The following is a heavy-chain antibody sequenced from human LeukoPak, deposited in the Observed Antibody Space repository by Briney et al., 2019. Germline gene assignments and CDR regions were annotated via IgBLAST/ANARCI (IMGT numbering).Heavy chain of an antibody. Sequence: PSETLPLTCTVSGGSISSYYWSWIRQPPGKGPEWIGYIYYSGSTNYNPSLKSRVTISVDTSKNQFSLKLSSVTAADTAVYYCASAAATVTNLYFDYWGQGTLVTVSS. D-gene: IGHD4-17*01. CDR2: IYYSGST. J-gene: IGHJ4*02. CDR3: ASAAATVTNLYFDY. CDR1: GGSISSYY. V-gene: IGHV4-59*01.